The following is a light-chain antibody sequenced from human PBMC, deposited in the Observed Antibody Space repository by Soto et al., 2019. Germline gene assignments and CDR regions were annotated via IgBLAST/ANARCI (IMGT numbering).Light chain of an antibody. J-gene: IGLJ3*02. CDR3: VLYMGRGIWV. V-gene: IGLV8-61*01. Sequence: QTVVTQEPSFSVSPGRTVTLTCGLSSGSVSTTYYPTWYQRTPGQAPRTLIYSTDTRSSGVPDRFSGSILGNKAALTITGAQADDESDYYCVLYMGRGIWVFGGGTKPTVL. CDR2: STD. CDR1: SGSVSTTYY.